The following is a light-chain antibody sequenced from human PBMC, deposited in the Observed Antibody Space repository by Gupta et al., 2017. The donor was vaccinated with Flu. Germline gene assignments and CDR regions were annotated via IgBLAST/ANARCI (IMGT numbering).Light chain of an antibody. CDR1: QSLVHSNGNTY. Sequence: DVVMTQSPLSLPVTLGQPASISCRSSQSLVHSNGNTYLTWFQQRPGQSPRRLIYRVSSRDSGVPDRFSGSGSDTAFTLKISRVEAEDVGVYYFMQGTHWPTFGQGTKVEIK. J-gene: IGKJ1*01. CDR2: RVS. V-gene: IGKV2-30*02. CDR3: MQGTHWPT.